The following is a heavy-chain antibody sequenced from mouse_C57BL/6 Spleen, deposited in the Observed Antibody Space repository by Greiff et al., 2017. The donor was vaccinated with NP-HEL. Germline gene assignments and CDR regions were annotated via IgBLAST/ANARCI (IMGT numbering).Heavy chain of an antibody. D-gene: IGHD2-1*01. J-gene: IGHJ2*01. CDR2: IYPRDGST. Sequence: VQLQQSDAELVKPGASVKISCKVSGYTFTDHTIHWMKQRPEQGLEWIGYIYPRDGSTKYNEKFKGKATLTADKSSSTAYMQLNSLTSEDSAVYFCAREGIYYGNYPYFDYWGQGTTLTVSS. V-gene: IGHV1-78*01. CDR3: AREGIYYGNYPYFDY. CDR1: GYTFTDHT.